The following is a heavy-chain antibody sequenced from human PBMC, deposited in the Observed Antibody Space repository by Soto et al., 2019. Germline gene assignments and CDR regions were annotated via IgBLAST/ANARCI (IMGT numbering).Heavy chain of an antibody. J-gene: IGHJ3*02. CDR3: ARRSESPHSYGYFTDAFDI. CDR2: IIPIFGTA. D-gene: IGHD5-18*01. CDR1: GGTFSSYA. V-gene: IGHV1-69*01. Sequence: QVQLVQSGAEVQKPGSSVKVSCKASGGTFSSYAISWVRQAPGQGLEWMGGIIPIFGTANYAQKFQGRVTITADESTSTAYMELSSLRSEDTAVYYCARRSESPHSYGYFTDAFDIWGQGTMVTVSS.